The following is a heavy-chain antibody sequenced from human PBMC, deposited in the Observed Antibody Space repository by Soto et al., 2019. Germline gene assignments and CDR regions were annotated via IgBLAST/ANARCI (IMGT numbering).Heavy chain of an antibody. J-gene: IGHJ4*02. D-gene: IGHD3-10*01. CDR2: INHSGST. CDR3: ARGRGITMVRGVKPRHFDY. CDR1: GGSFSGYY. Sequence: TSETLSLTCAVYGGSFSGYYWSWIRQPPGKGLEWIGEINHSGSTNYNPSLKSRVTISVDTSKNQFSLKLSSVTAADTAVYYCARGRGITMVRGVKPRHFDYWGQGTLVTVSS. V-gene: IGHV4-34*01.